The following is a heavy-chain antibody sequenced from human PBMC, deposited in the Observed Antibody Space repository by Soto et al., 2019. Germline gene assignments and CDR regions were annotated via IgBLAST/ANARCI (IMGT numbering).Heavy chain of an antibody. J-gene: IGHJ3*02. CDR3: AKIRPRGASFDI. D-gene: IGHD1-26*01. V-gene: IGHV4-59*03. Sequence: SETLSLTCTVSGASITSYYWSWIRQTPGKEPEWIGYMYYSGLTNSKPSLKSRVTMSLDTSKNQFSLNLNSVTAADTAVYFCAKIRPRGASFDIWGPGTMVTV. CDR1: GASITSYY. CDR2: MYYSGLT.